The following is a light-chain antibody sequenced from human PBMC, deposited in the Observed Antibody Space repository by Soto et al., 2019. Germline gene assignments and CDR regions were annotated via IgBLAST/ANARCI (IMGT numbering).Light chain of an antibody. V-gene: IGKV1-5*03. CDR3: QQYNSFST. J-gene: IGKJ5*01. CDR1: QSITTL. Sequence: DIQMTQSPSTLSASVGDRVTITCRASQSITTLLAWYQQKPGKAPKLLIYKASSLESGVPSRFSGGGSGTEFTLTISSLQPDDFATYYCQQYNSFSTVGQGTRLEIK. CDR2: KAS.